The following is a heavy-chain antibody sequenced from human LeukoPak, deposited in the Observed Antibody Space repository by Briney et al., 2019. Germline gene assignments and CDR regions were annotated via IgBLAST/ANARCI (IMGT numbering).Heavy chain of an antibody. CDR3: AREVAGTTPERERFDP. V-gene: IGHV1-2*06. D-gene: IGHD1-7*01. J-gene: IGHJ5*02. CDR1: GYTFTSYY. Sequence: ASVKVSCKASGYTFTSYYMHWVRQAPGQGLEWMGRINPNSGGTNYAQKFRGRVTMTRDTSISTAYMELSRLRSDDTAVYYCAREVAGTTPERERFDPWGQGTLVTVSS. CDR2: INPNSGGT.